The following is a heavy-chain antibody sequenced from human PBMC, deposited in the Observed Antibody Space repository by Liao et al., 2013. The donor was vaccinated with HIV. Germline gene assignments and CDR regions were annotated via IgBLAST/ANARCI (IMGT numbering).Heavy chain of an antibody. CDR3: ARVTEGYDILTGLGEYYFDY. CDR1: GGSISSSSYY. J-gene: IGHJ4*02. V-gene: IGHV4-39*07. CDR2: IYYSGST. Sequence: QLQLQESGPGLVKPSETLSLTCTVSGGSISSSSYYWGWIRQPPGKGLEWFGSIYYSGSTYYNPSLKSRVTISVDTSRNQFSLKLSSVTAADTAVYYCARVTEGYDILTGLGEYYFDYWGQGTLVTVSS. D-gene: IGHD3-9*01.